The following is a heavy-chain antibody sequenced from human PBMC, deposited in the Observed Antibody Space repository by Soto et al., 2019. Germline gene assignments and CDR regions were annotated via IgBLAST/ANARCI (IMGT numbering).Heavy chain of an antibody. Sequence: EVQVLESGGGLVQPGGSLRLSCEGSGFTVSSHAMTWIRQAPGKGPEWVSTITADGGTYYADSVKGRFAMSRDTSESTLYLQMNSLGAEDTAAYYCAPHVSCSGGSCQYDAFAIRGKGPMVTVSS. CDR3: APHVSCSGGSCQYDAFAI. J-gene: IGHJ3*02. CDR2: ITADGGT. CDR1: GFTVSSHA. D-gene: IGHD2-15*01. V-gene: IGHV3-23*01.